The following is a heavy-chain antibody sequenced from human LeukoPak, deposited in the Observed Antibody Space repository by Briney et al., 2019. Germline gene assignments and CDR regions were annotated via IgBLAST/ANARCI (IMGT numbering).Heavy chain of an antibody. CDR2: INHSGST. V-gene: IGHV4-34*01. Sequence: SETLSLTCAVYGGSFSGYYWSWIRQPPGKGLEWIGEINHSGSTNYNPSLKSRVTIFVDTSKNQFSLKLSSVTAADTAVYYCARQSREMATINARVGRMGGFDPWGQGTLVTVSS. D-gene: IGHD5-24*01. J-gene: IGHJ5*02. CDR3: ARQSREMATINARVGRMGGFDP. CDR1: GGSFSGYY.